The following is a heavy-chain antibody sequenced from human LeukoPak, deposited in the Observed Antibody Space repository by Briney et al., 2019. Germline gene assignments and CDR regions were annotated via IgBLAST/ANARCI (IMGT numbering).Heavy chain of an antibody. V-gene: IGHV3-53*01. Sequence: GSLSLSCAASGFAFSSNYMSWVRQAPGKGLEWVSVIYSGGSTYYADSVKGRFTISRDNSKNTLYLQMNSLRAEDTAVYYCARDLRGSSSYHYYYYMDVWGKGTTVTVSS. CDR2: IYSGGST. CDR1: GFAFSSNY. J-gene: IGHJ6*03. CDR3: ARDLRGSSSYHYYYYMDV. D-gene: IGHD6-6*01.